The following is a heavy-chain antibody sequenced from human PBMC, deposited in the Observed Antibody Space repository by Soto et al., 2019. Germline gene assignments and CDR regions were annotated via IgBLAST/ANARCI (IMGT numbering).Heavy chain of an antibody. CDR2: IYYSGST. J-gene: IGHJ6*02. D-gene: IGHD1-1*01. V-gene: IGHV4-31*03. CDR3: ARGSRGYYYYGMDV. CDR1: GGSISSGGYY. Sequence: KPSETLSLTCTVSGGSISSGGYYWSWIRQHPGKGLEWIGYIYYSGSTYYNPSLKSRVTISVDTSKNQFSLKLSSVTAADTAVYYCARGSRGYYYYGMDVWGQGTTVTVSS.